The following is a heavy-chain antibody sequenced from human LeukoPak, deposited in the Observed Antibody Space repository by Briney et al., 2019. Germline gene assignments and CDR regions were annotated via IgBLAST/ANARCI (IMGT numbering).Heavy chain of an antibody. Sequence: ASVKVSCKASGGTFSSYAIGWVRQAPGQGLEWMGRIIPILGIGNYAQKFQGRVTITADKSTSTAYMELSSLRSEDTAVYYCARGGESGQIQHWGQGTLVTVSS. J-gene: IGHJ1*01. V-gene: IGHV1-69*04. CDR3: ARGGESGQIQH. CDR2: IIPILGIG. D-gene: IGHD1-14*01. CDR1: GGTFSSYA.